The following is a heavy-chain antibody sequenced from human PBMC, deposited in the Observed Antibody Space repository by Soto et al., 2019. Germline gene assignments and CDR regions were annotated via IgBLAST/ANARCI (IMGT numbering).Heavy chain of an antibody. CDR2: ISAYNGNT. Sequence: ASVKVSCKASGYTFTSYGSGWVRQAPGQGLEWMGWISAYNGNTNYAQKLQGRVTMTTDTSTSTAYMELRSLRSDDTAVYYCARDPRIVGATFAPTWFDPWGQGTLVTVSS. D-gene: IGHD1-26*01. V-gene: IGHV1-18*01. J-gene: IGHJ5*02. CDR1: GYTFTSYG. CDR3: ARDPRIVGATFAPTWFDP.